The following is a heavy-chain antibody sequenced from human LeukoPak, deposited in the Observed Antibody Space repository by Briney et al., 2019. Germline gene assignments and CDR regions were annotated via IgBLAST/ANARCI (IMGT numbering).Heavy chain of an antibody. V-gene: IGHV4-39*01. CDR3: ARHLGGSGSHDAFDI. Sequence: SETLSLTCTVSGVSISSGSYYWNWVRQPPGKGLEWIGSIYYSGSTYYNPSLKSRITISLDTSKNQFSLKLSSVTAADTAVYYCARHLGGSGSHDAFDISGQGTMLPVS. CDR1: GVSISSGSYY. D-gene: IGHD3-10*01. CDR2: IYYSGST. J-gene: IGHJ3*02.